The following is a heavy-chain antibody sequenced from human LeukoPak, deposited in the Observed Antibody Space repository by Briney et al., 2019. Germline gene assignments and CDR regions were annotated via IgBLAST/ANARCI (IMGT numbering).Heavy chain of an antibody. D-gene: IGHD2-2*02. J-gene: IGHJ4*02. V-gene: IGHV4-38-2*01. CDR1: GYSISSGYY. CDR3: ARRDCSSGCYRIFDY. CDR2: IYHSGST. Sequence: SETLSLTCAVSGYSISSGYYWGWIRQPPGKGLEWIGSIYHSGSTYYNPSLKSRVTISVDTSKNQFSLKLSSVTAADTAVYYCARRDCSSGCYRIFDYWGQGTLVTVSS.